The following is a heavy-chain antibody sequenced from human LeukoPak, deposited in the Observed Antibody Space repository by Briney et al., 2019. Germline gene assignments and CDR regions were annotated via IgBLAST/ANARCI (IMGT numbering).Heavy chain of an antibody. Sequence: GGSLRLSCAASGFIFSTYGMHWVRQAPGKGLEWVAVIWYEGSNKYYADSVKGRFTISRDNSKNTLYLQMNSLRAEDTAVYYCARDPPHDSSGYFAFDIWGQGTMVTVSS. CDR2: IWYEGSNK. J-gene: IGHJ3*02. CDR3: ARDPPHDSSGYFAFDI. V-gene: IGHV3-33*01. CDR1: GFIFSTYG. D-gene: IGHD3-22*01.